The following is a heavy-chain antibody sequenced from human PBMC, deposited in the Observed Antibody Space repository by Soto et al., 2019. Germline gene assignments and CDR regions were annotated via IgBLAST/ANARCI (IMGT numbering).Heavy chain of an antibody. V-gene: IGHV4-39*01. J-gene: IGHJ5*02. CDR2: IYYSGKT. Sequence: SETLSLTCTVSGGSISSSSYYWGWIRQPPGKGLEWIGSIYYSGKTYYNPSLKSRVTISVDTSKNQFSLKLSSVTAADTSVYYCARLGAYYQSLDPWGPGILVTVSS. CDR1: GGSISSSSYY. D-gene: IGHD2-21*01. CDR3: ARLGAYYQSLDP.